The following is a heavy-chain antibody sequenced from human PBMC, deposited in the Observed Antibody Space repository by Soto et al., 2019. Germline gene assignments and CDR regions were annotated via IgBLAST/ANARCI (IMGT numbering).Heavy chain of an antibody. J-gene: IGHJ4*02. CDR3: ALRSPNLLLWFGEQPRGACYFDY. CDR2: IYWDDDK. CDR1: GFSLSTSGVG. D-gene: IGHD3-10*01. V-gene: IGHV2-5*02. Sequence: SGPTLVNPTQTLTLTCTFSGFSLSTSGVGVGWIRQPPGKALEWLALIYWDDDKRYSPSLKSRLTITKDTSKNQVVLTMTNMDPVDTATYYCALRSPNLLLWFGEQPRGACYFDYWGQGTLVTVSS.